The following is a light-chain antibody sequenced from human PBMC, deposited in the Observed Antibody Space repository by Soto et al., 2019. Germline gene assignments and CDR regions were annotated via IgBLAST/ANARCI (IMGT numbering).Light chain of an antibody. V-gene: IGLV1-51*01. J-gene: IGLJ1*01. CDR3: GSWDSSLSAYA. CDR1: SSNIGGNS. CDR2: DDN. Sequence: QSVLTHPPSVSSAPGQKVTISCSGSSSNIGGNSVSWYQQLPGTAPKLLIYDDNKRPSGIPDRFSGSKSGTSATLGITGFHTGDEADYYCGSWDSSLSAYAFGTGTKVTAL.